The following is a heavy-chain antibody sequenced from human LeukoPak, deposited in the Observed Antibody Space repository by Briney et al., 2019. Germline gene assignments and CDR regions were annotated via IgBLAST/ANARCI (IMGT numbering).Heavy chain of an antibody. CDR1: GGSIRSTDHY. CDR3: ARYAVEYRGTFFDY. D-gene: IGHD1-26*01. J-gene: IGHJ4*02. V-gene: IGHV4-39*01. Sequence: PSETLSLPCTVSGGSIRSTDHYWGWIRQPPGKGLEWIGSIYYGGGTYYNPSLKSRATISVDTSKNQFSLKLSSVTAADTAVYYCARYAVEYRGTFFDYWGRATLFTVSS. CDR2: IYYGGGT.